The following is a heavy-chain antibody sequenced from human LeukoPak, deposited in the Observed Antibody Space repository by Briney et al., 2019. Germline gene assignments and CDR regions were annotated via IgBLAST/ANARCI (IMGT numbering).Heavy chain of an antibody. Sequence: GESLKISCKGSGYSFTSYWISWVRQMPGKGLEWTGRIDPSDSYTNYSPSFQGQVTISADKSISTAYLQWSSLKASDTAMYYCARFFHGLPPDYWGQGTLVTVSS. J-gene: IGHJ4*02. CDR3: ARFFHGLPPDY. V-gene: IGHV5-10-1*04. CDR2: IDPSDSYT. CDR1: GYSFTSYW. D-gene: IGHD2/OR15-2a*01.